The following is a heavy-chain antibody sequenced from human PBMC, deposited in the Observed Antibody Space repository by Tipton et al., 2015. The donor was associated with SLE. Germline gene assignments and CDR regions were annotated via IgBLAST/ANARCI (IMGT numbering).Heavy chain of an antibody. D-gene: IGHD5-24*01. CDR3: TRSRRDGYSDS. J-gene: IGHJ4*02. CDR1: GFTFSTSV. CDR2: ILDDGGNK. Sequence: SLRLSCAASGFTFSTSVMHWVRQAPGRGLEWVALILDDGGNKHYADSVTGRFTISRDNPENTLYLEMNSLRAEDTAVYYCTRSRRDGYSDSWGQGALVTFSS. V-gene: IGHV3-30-3*01.